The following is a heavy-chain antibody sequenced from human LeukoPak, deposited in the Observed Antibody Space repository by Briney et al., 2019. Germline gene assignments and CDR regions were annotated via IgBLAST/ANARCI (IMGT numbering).Heavy chain of an antibody. CDR2: INHSGST. CDR1: GGSFSGYY. Sequence: SETLSLTCAVYGGSFSGYYWSWIRQPPGKGLEWIGEINHSGSTNYNPSLKSRVTISVDTSKNQFSLMLRSLTAADTAVYYCARRYTASPGERFDYWGQGTLVTVSS. D-gene: IGHD2-2*02. J-gene: IGHJ4*02. CDR3: ARRYTASPGERFDY. V-gene: IGHV4-34*01.